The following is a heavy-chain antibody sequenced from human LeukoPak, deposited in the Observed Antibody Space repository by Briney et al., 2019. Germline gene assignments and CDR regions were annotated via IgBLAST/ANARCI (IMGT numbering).Heavy chain of an antibody. Sequence: GASVKVSCKASGYTFTSYGISWVRQAPGQGLEWMGWISAYNGNTNYAQKLQGRVTMTTDTSTSTAYMELRSLRSDDTAVYYCAREGRDANKAQAAFDIWGQGTMVTVSS. CDR2: ISAYNGNT. D-gene: IGHD5-24*01. CDR1: GYTFTSYG. V-gene: IGHV1-18*01. J-gene: IGHJ3*02. CDR3: AREGRDANKAQAAFDI.